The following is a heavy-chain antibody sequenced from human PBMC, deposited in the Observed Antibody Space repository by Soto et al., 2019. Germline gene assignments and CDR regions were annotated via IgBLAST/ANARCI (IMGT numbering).Heavy chain of an antibody. D-gene: IGHD3-22*01. Sequence: QVQLQESGPGLVKPSQTLSLTCTVSGGSISSGDYYWSWIRQPPGKGLEWIGYIYYSGSTYYNPSLKSRVNLSVDTSQNQFSLKLSSVAAADKAVYYCARRVGYDSSGPGGAFDIWGQGTMVTVSS. V-gene: IGHV4-30-4*01. CDR2: IYYSGST. CDR1: GGSISSGDYY. CDR3: ARRVGYDSSGPGGAFDI. J-gene: IGHJ3*02.